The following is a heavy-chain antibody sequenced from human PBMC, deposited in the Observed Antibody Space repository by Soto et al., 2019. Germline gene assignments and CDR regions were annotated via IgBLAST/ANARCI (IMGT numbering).Heavy chain of an antibody. Sequence: SETLSLTCTVSGGSISSYYWSWIRQPPGKGLEWIGYIYYSGSTYYNPSLKSRVTISVDTSKNQSSLKLSSVTAADTAVYYCARAFTGVVVVTAASDFDYWGQGTLVTVS. J-gene: IGHJ4*02. CDR1: GGSISSYY. CDR2: IYYSGST. CDR3: ARAFTGVVVVTAASDFDY. D-gene: IGHD2-2*01. V-gene: IGHV4-59*12.